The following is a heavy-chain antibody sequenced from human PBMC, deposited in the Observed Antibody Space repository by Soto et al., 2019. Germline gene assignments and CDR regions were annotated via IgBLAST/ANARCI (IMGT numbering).Heavy chain of an antibody. CDR1: GGSFSGYY. D-gene: IGHD6-13*01. CDR3: ASHGDTIAAAGPQSWFDP. J-gene: IGHJ5*02. Sequence: SETLSLTCAVYGGSFSGYYWSWIRQPPGKGLEWIGEINHSGSTNYNPSLKSRVTISVDTSKNQFSLKLSSVTAADTAVYYCASHGDTIAAAGPQSWFDPWGQGTLVTVSS. V-gene: IGHV4-34*01. CDR2: INHSGST.